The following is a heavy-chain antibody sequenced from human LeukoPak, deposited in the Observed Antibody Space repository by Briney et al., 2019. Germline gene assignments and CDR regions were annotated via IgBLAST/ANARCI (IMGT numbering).Heavy chain of an antibody. CDR1: GDSVSSNSVT. CDR2: TNYRSTWYN. V-gene: IGHV6-1*01. J-gene: IGHJ5*02. CDR3: ARRLTQYDCFDP. D-gene: IGHD2-2*01. Sequence: SQTLSLTCAISGDSVSSNSVTWNWIRQSPSRGLEWLGRTNYRSTWYNDYAVSVRGRITVNPDTSKNQFSLHLNSVTPEDTAVYYCARRLTQYDCFDPWGQGILVTVSS.